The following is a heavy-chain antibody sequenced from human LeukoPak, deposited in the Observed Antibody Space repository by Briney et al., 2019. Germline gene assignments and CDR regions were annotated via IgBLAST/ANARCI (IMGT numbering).Heavy chain of an antibody. CDR2: IRYDGSNK. V-gene: IGHV3-30*02. D-gene: IGHD2-2*01. Sequence: GGSLRLSCAASGFTFSNYWMNWVRQAPGKGLEWVAFIRYDGSNKYYADSVKGRFTISRDNSKNTLYLQMNSLRAEDTAVYYCAKDGVVVPAAMRAPYYYYYMDVWGKGTTVTISS. CDR1: GFTFSNYW. J-gene: IGHJ6*03. CDR3: AKDGVVVPAAMRAPYYYYYMDV.